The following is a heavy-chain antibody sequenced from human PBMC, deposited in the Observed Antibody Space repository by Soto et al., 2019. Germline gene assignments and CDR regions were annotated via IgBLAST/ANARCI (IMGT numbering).Heavy chain of an antibody. V-gene: IGHV3-33*01. J-gene: IGHJ4*02. Sequence: QVQLVESGGGVVQPGRSLRLSCATSKFTFTSYNMHWVRQAPGKGLEWVAVVWYDRSKKYYADSVKGRFTISRDNFENTVYLQMNSLRAEDTAVYYCAREDNFYGDNGRPPRNFDYWGQGTPVTVSS. CDR3: AREDNFYGDNGRPPRNFDY. CDR2: VWYDRSKK. CDR1: KFTFTSYN. D-gene: IGHD3-10*01.